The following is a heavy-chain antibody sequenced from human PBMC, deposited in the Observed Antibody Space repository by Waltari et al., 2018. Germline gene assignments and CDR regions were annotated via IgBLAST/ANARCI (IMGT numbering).Heavy chain of an antibody. J-gene: IGHJ4*02. V-gene: IGHV1-69*01. CDR3: VRTDCSGGSCYPRGQDY. CDR1: GGTFSSYA. CDR2: IIPIFGTA. D-gene: IGHD2-15*01. Sequence: QVQLVQSGAEVKKPGSSVKVSCKASGGTFSSYAISWVRQAPGQGLEWMGGIIPIFGTANYAQKFQGRVTITADEATSTAYMELSSLRSEDTAVYYCVRTDCSGGSCYPRGQDYWGQGTLVTVSS.